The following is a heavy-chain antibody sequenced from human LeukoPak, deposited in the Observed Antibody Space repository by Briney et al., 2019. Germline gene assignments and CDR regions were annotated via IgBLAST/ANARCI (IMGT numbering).Heavy chain of an antibody. CDR2: ISSSTSYI. V-gene: IGHV3-21*01. D-gene: IGHD4-17*01. CDR1: GFVFSDYP. J-gene: IGHJ4*02. CDR3: ARAGGSTVSHSDY. Sequence: GGSLRLSCSASGFVFSDYPLHWIRQAPGKGLEWVSSISSSTSYIYYADSVKGRFTISKDNAKNSLYLQMNSLRAEDTAVYYCARAGGSTVSHSDYWGQGTLVTVSS.